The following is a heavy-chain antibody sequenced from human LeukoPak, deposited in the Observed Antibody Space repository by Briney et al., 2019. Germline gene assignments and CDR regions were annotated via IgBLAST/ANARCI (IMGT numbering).Heavy chain of an antibody. CDR1: GFTFSSYT. J-gene: IGHJ6*02. V-gene: IGHV3-21*06. CDR2: ISSSSSYM. Sequence: GGSLRLSCAASGFTFSSYTMNWVRPATGKGLDLVSSISSSSSYMYYADSVKGRFTISRDNAKNSLYLQMNSLRAEDTAVYYCARDRDVPAIGMDVWGQGTTVTVSS. CDR3: ARDRDVPAIGMDV.